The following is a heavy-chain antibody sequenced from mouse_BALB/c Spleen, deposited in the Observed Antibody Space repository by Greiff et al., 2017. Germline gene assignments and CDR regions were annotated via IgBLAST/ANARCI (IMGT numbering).Heavy chain of an antibody. CDR2: INPSTGYT. J-gene: IGHJ4*01. CDR3: ARDDYARAMDY. Sequence: QVQLQQSGAELVKPGASVKLSCTASGFNIKDTYMHWVKQRPGQGLEWIGYINPSTGYTEYNQKFKDKATLTADKSSSTAYMQLSSLTSEDSAVYYCARDDYARAMDYWGQGTSVTVSS. CDR1: GFNIKDTY. D-gene: IGHD2-4*01. V-gene: IGHV1S26*01.